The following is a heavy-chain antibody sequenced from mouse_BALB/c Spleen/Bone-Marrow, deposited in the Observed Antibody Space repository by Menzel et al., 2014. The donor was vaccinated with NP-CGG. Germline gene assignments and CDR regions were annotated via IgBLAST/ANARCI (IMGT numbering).Heavy chain of an antibody. D-gene: IGHD2-13*01. J-gene: IGHJ3*01. CDR1: GYAFTNYL. Sequence: VQLQQSGAELVRPGTSVKVSCKASGYAFTNYLIEWVKQRPGQGLEWIGVINPGSGGTNYNEKFKGKATLTADKSSSTAYMQLSSLTSDDSAVYFCARRDYSFAHWGQGTLVTVSA. CDR3: ARRDYSFAH. CDR2: INPGSGGT. V-gene: IGHV1-54*01.